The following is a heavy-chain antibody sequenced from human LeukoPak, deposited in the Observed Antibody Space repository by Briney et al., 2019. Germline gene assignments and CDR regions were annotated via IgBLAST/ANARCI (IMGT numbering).Heavy chain of an antibody. D-gene: IGHD2-21*02. Sequence: GGSLTLSCAASGFTVSSYAMSWVRQAPGKGLEWVSAISGSGGSTYYADSVKGRFTISRDNSKNTLYLQMNSLRAEDTAVYYCAKDPRAYCGGDCYCEGNSFDYCGEGTLVTVSS. CDR2: ISGSGGST. CDR1: GFTVSSYA. V-gene: IGHV3-23*01. J-gene: IGHJ4*02. CDR3: AKDPRAYCGGDCYCEGNSFDY.